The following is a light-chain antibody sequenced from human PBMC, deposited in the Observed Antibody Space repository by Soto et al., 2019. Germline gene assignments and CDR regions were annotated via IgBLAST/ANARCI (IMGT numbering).Light chain of an antibody. CDR1: QSVSSN. Sequence: EIVMTQSPATLSVSPGERATLSCRASQSVSSNLAWYQQKPGQAPRLLIYGASTRATGIPARFSGSGSGTEFTLTISSLQSEDFAVYYCQQYYSTPWGFGQGTKVEIK. J-gene: IGKJ1*01. CDR3: QQYYSTPWG. V-gene: IGKV3-15*01. CDR2: GAS.